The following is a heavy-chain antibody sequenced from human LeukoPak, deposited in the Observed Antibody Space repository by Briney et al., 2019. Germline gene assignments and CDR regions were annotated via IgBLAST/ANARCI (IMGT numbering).Heavy chain of an antibody. CDR1: GSTFSTNT. V-gene: IGHV1-69*08. CDR2: FIPVLRTE. J-gene: IGHJ4*02. D-gene: IGHD2-15*01. CDR3: ARGKGFVGHFDL. Sequence: SVKVSCKASGSTFSTNTISWVRQAPGKGPEGMGRFIPVLRTEDYTERFQGKVTITADKSKNTAYMELTNLKSEDTALDYCARGKGFVGHFDLWGQGTVVPVPS.